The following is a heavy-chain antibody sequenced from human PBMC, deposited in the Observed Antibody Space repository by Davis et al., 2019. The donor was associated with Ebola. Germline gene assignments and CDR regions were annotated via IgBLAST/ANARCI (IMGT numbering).Heavy chain of an antibody. Sequence: GESLKISCTASGFTFGDYAMSWVRQAPGKGLEWVGFIRSKAYGGTTEYAASVKGRFTISRDDSKSIAYLQMNSLKTEDTAVYYCTSSSNDYGDRDFDYWGQGTLVTVSS. J-gene: IGHJ4*02. CDR1: GFTFGDYA. CDR3: TSSSNDYGDRDFDY. CDR2: IRSKAYGGTT. V-gene: IGHV3-49*04. D-gene: IGHD4-17*01.